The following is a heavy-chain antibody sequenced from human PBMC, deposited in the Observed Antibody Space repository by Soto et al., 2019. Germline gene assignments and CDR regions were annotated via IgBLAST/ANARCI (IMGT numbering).Heavy chain of an antibody. Sequence: QEQLVQSGAEVKKPGASVRVSCKASGYTFISYYMHWVRQAPGQGLVWVGIINPSGGGTTYAQRFQGRVTMTRDTSTSTGYMELSSLRSEDTAVYYCARGAAVSGGLNLFDPWGQGTLVTVSS. CDR1: GYTFISYY. J-gene: IGHJ5*02. V-gene: IGHV1-46*01. CDR2: INPSGGGT. CDR3: ARGAAVSGGLNLFDP. D-gene: IGHD6-19*01.